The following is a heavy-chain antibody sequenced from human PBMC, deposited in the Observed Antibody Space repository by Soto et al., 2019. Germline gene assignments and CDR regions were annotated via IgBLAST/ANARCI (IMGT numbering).Heavy chain of an antibody. CDR3: ASHPMDSIASNTGYFDY. D-gene: IGHD6-6*01. Sequence: SETLSLTCAVSGYSISSGYYWGWIRQPPGKGLEWIGSIYHSGSTHYNPSLKSRVTISVDTSKNQFSLKLSSVTAADTAVYYCASHPMDSIASNTGYFDYWGQGTLVTVSS. J-gene: IGHJ4*02. CDR2: IYHSGST. V-gene: IGHV4-38-2*01. CDR1: GYSISSGYY.